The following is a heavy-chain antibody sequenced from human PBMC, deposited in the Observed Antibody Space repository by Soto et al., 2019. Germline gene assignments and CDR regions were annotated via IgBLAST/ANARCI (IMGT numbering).Heavy chain of an antibody. V-gene: IGHV1-69*06. CDR3: ARATPRYCTNGVCLLDWFDP. CDR1: GGTFSSYA. J-gene: IGHJ5*02. D-gene: IGHD2-8*01. Sequence: GASVKVSCMASGGTFSSYAISWVGQAPGQGIAWMGGIIPIFGTANYAQKFQGRVTITADKSTSTAYMELSSLRSEDTAVYYCARATPRYCTNGVCLLDWFDPWGQGTLVTVSS. CDR2: IIPIFGTA.